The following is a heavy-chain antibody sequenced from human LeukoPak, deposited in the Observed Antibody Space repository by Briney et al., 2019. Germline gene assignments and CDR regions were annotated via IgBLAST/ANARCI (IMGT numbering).Heavy chain of an antibody. CDR1: GFSFSSYS. CDR3: ASGSPAGDY. J-gene: IGHJ4*02. CDR2: ISSSKSYI. V-gene: IGHV3-21*01. D-gene: IGHD1-26*01. Sequence: GGSLRLSCAASGFSFSSYSMNWVRQAPGKGLEWVSSISSSKSYIFYADSVKGRLTNSRDNAKNSLYLEMTSLRAEDTAVYYCASGSPAGDYWGQGTLVTVSS.